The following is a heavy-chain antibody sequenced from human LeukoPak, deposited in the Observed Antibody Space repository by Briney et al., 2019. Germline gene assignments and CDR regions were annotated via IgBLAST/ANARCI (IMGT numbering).Heavy chain of an antibody. J-gene: IGHJ1*01. D-gene: IGHD1-26*01. CDR3: ATSIVGLTYDEHFQH. CDR1: GDSISSYY. Sequence: ETLSLTCTVSGDSISSYYWSWIRQPPGKGLEWVSVIFNGGSTYYADSVKGRFTISRDNSKNTLYLQMNSLRAEDTAVYYCATSIVGLTYDEHFQHWGQGTLVTVSS. CDR2: IFNGGST. V-gene: IGHV3-53*01.